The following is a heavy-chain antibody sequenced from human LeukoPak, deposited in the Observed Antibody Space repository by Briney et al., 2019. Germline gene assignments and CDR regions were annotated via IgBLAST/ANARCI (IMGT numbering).Heavy chain of an antibody. CDR2: ISGSGGST. V-gene: IGHV3-23*01. Sequence: PGGSLRLSCAASGFTFSSYSMNWVRQAPGKGLEWVSAISGSGGSTYYADSVKGRFTISRDNSKNTLYLQMNSLRAEDTAVYYCAKEGSVITHTPFDYWGQGTLVTVSS. J-gene: IGHJ4*02. CDR3: AKEGSVITHTPFDY. CDR1: GFTFSSYS. D-gene: IGHD3-22*01.